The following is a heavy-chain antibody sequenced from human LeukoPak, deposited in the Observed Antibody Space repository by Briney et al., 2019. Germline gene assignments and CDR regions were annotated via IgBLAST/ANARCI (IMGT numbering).Heavy chain of an antibody. D-gene: IGHD6-13*01. CDR1: GFTFRTYC. J-gene: IGHJ2*01. Sequence: PGGSLRLSCAASGFTFRTYCMSWVRQAPGRGLEWVANIVQDGNDKYYVDSVKGRFTISRENAKNSLYLQMNSLRAGDTAVYYCARAAYSSTWYSRYFDLWGRGTLVTVSS. CDR3: ARAAYSSTWYSRYFDL. V-gene: IGHV3-7*01. CDR2: IVQDGNDK.